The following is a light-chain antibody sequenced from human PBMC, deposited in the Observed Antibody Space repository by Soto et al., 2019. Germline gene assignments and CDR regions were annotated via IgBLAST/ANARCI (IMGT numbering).Light chain of an antibody. CDR1: SSDVGGYKY. Sequence: QSVLTQPASVSGSPGQSITISCTGTSSDVGGYKYVSWYQQHPDKAPKLIIFEVSNRPSGISSRFSGSKSGNTASLTISGLQAEDEADYYCATWDDSLSGVVFGGGTKLTVL. J-gene: IGLJ2*01. CDR3: ATWDDSLSGVV. CDR2: EVS. V-gene: IGLV2-14*01.